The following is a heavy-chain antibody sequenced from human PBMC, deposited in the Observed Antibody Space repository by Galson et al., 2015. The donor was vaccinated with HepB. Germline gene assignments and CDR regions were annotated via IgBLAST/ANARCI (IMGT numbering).Heavy chain of an antibody. D-gene: IGHD6-6*01. V-gene: IGHV2-70*17. CDR1: GFSLSTSGMC. CDR2: IDWDDAK. CDR3: ARMRGSSHYFDY. J-gene: IGHJ4*02. Sequence: PALVKPTQTLTLTCTFSGFSLSTSGMCVSWIRQPPGKALEWLARIDWDDAKFYNTSLKTRLTISKDTSKNQVVLTMTNMDPVDTATYYCARMRGSSHYFDYWGQGTLVTVSS.